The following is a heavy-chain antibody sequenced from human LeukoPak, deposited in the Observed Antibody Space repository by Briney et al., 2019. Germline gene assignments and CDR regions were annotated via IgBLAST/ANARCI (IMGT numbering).Heavy chain of an antibody. V-gene: IGHV1-46*01. CDR2: INPSGGST. CDR1: GYSFTTYY. CDR3: ARDRHGSGTYNYYSMDV. Sequence: ASVKVSCKASGYSFTTYYMHWVRQAPGQGLEWMGIINPSGGSTTYAQKFQGRVTITRDTSTSTVYMEVSSLRSEDTAVYYCARDRHGSGTYNYYSMDVWGQGTTVTVSS. J-gene: IGHJ6*02. D-gene: IGHD3-10*01.